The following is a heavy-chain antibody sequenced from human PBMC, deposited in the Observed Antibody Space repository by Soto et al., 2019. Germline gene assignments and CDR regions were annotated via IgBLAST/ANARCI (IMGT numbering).Heavy chain of an antibody. V-gene: IGHV1-69*06. CDR1: GGTFSSYA. D-gene: IGHD3-22*01. CDR3: AREGDYDSSGYYYYGMDV. J-gene: IGHJ6*02. Sequence: SVKVSCKASGGTFSSYAISWVRQAPGQGLEWMGGIIPIFGTANYAQKFQGRVTITADKSTSTAYMELSSLRSEDTAVYYCAREGDYDSSGYYYYGMDVWGQGTTVTVYS. CDR2: IIPIFGTA.